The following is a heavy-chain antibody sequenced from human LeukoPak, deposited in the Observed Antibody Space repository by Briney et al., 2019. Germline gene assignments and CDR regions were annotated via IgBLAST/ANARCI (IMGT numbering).Heavy chain of an antibody. J-gene: IGHJ6*04. CDR1: GYTFSSYE. Sequence: GGSLRLSCAASGYTFSSYEMNWVRQAPGQGLEWVAYISSTGNTVHYAGSVKGRFTISRDNAKNSLYLQMNRLRAEDTAVYYCTKETPQMDVWGKGTTVTVSS. D-gene: IGHD2-15*01. CDR2: ISSTGNTV. V-gene: IGHV3-48*03. CDR3: TKETPQMDV.